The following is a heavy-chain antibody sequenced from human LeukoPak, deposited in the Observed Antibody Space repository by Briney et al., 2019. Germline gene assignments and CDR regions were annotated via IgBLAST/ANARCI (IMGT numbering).Heavy chain of an antibody. V-gene: IGHV3-33*01. D-gene: IGHD1-26*01. Sequence: GRSLRLSCAASGFPFSTYGMHWVRQAPGKGLEWVAVIWYDGSNKYYADSVKGRFTISRDNSKNTLYLQMNSLRAEDTAVYYCARASGSYDHWGQGTLVTVSS. CDR3: ARASGSYDH. CDR1: GFPFSTYG. J-gene: IGHJ4*02. CDR2: IWYDGSNK.